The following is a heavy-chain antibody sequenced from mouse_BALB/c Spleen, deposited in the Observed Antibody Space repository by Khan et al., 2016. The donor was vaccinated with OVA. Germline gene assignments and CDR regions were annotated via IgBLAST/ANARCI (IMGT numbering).Heavy chain of an antibody. CDR3: ARSTYRYAFVY. D-gene: IGHD2-12*01. CDR1: GDSITSGY. Sequence: MQLEESGPSLVKPSQTLSLTCSVTGDSITSGYWNWIRKFPGNKLEYMGYIIYTGYTYYNPSLKSRISITRHTSKNQYYLQLSSVTDEDTATYDCARSTYRYAFVYWGQGTLVTVSA. V-gene: IGHV3-8*02. CDR2: IIYTGYT. J-gene: IGHJ3*01.